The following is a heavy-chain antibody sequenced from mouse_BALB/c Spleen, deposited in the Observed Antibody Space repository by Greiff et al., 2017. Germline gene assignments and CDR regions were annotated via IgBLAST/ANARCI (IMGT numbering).Heavy chain of an antibody. CDR3: TTHYYGKAWFAY. CDR1: GYTFTSYY. Sequence: QVQLQQPGAELVKPGASVKLSCKASGYTFTSYYMYWVKQRPGQGLEWIGGINPSNGGTNFNEKFKSKATLTVDKSSSTAYMQLSSLTSEDSAVYYCTTHYYGKAWFAYWGQGTLVTVSA. D-gene: IGHD1-1*01. V-gene: IGHV1S16*01. CDR2: INPSNGGT. J-gene: IGHJ3*01.